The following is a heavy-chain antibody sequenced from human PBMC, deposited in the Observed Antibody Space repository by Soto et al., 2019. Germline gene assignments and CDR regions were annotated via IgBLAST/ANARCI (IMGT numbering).Heavy chain of an antibody. CDR1: GFTFTSSA. CDR3: AADSCGGDCYSPWFDP. J-gene: IGHJ5*02. Sequence: QMQLVQSGPEVKKPGTSVKVSCKASGFTFTSSAVQRVRQARGQRLERIGWIVVGSGNTNYAQKFQERFTFTRDMSTSTAYMELSSLRSEDTAVYFCAADSCGGDCYSPWFDPWGQGTLVTVSS. CDR2: IVVGSGNT. V-gene: IGHV1-58*01. D-gene: IGHD2-21*02.